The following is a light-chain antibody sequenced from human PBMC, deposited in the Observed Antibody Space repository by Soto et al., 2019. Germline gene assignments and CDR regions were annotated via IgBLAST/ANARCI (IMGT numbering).Light chain of an antibody. CDR1: QSVGTY. V-gene: IGKV3-11*01. J-gene: IGKJ4*01. CDR2: DAS. Sequence: EIVLTQSPATLSLSPGERAILSCRASQSVGTYLAWYQQKPGQAPRLLIYDASNRATGIPARFGGSGSGTDFTLTISSLEAEDFAVYYCQQRSNWLTFGGGTKVDIK. CDR3: QQRSNWLT.